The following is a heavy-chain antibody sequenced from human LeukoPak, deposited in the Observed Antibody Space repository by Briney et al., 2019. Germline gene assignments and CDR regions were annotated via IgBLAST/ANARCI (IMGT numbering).Heavy chain of an antibody. J-gene: IGHJ4*02. CDR1: GGSISSGSYY. CDR3: AGNKKYYYDSSGYYPL. D-gene: IGHD3-22*01. Sequence: SPSETLSLTCTVSGGSISSGSYYWSWIRQPAGKGLEWIGRIYTSGSTNYNPSLKSRVTISVDTSKNQFSLKLSSVTAAGTAVYYWAGNKKYYYDSSGYYPLWGQGTLVTVSS. V-gene: IGHV4-61*02. CDR2: IYTSGST.